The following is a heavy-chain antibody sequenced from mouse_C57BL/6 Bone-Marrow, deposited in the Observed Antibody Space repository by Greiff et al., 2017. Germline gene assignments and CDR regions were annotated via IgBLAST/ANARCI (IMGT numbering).Heavy chain of an antibody. J-gene: IGHJ4*01. Sequence: VQLQQSGPELVKPGASVKLSCKASGYTFTSYDINWVKQRPGQGLEWIGWIYPRDGSTKYNEKFKGKATLPVDTSSSTAYMELHSLTSEDSAVYFCARGDYGNYDAMDYWGQGTSVTVSS. CDR2: IYPRDGST. CDR1: GYTFTSYD. CDR3: ARGDYGNYDAMDY. D-gene: IGHD2-1*01. V-gene: IGHV1-85*01.